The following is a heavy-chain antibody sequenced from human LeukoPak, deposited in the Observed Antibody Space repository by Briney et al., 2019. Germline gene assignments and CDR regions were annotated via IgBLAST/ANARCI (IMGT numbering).Heavy chain of an antibody. Sequence: SETLSLTCTVSGGSISSYYWRWIRQPPGKGLEWIGYIYYSGSTNYNPSLKSRVTISVDTSKNQFSLKLSSVTAADTAVYYCARETLMAFDIWGQGTLVTVSS. CDR3: ARETLMAFDI. CDR2: IYYSGST. CDR1: GGSISSYY. V-gene: IGHV4-59*01. J-gene: IGHJ3*02.